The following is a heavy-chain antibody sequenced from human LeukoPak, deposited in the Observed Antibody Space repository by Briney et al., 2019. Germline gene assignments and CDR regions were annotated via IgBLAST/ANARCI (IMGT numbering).Heavy chain of an antibody. Sequence: GGSLRLSCAASGFTFSSFWMHWVRQAPGKGLVWVSRINADGKNTTYADSVKGRFTISRDNAKNTLYLQMNSLRAEDTAVYYCAKGYSSGWPFDYWGQGTLVTVSS. D-gene: IGHD6-19*01. V-gene: IGHV3-74*01. CDR3: AKGYSSGWPFDY. J-gene: IGHJ4*02. CDR2: INADGKNT. CDR1: GFTFSSFW.